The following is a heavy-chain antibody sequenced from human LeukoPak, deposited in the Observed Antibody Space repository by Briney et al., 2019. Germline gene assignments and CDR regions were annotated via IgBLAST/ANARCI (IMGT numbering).Heavy chain of an antibody. D-gene: IGHD3-3*01. J-gene: IGHJ4*02. CDR3: ARDNWSPGYFDH. CDR2: IKQDGSEK. V-gene: IGHV3-7*01. CDR1: GFTFSSHW. Sequence: GGSLRLSCAASGFTFSSHWMTWVRQAPGKGLEWVANIKQDGSEKYYVDSVKGRFIISRDNAKNSLYVQMNSLRAEDTAVYYCARDNWSPGYFDHWGQGTLVTVSS.